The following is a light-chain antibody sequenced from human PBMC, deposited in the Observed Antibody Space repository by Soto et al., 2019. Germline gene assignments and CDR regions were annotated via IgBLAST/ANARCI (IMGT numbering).Light chain of an antibody. CDR1: QGISTF. J-gene: IGKJ5*01. CDR3: QKYSSVIT. Sequence: DIQMTQSPSSLSASVGDRVTITCRASQGISTFLAGYQQKPGKVPKLLISAASTLQSGVPSRFSGSGSGTDFTLTTTNLQPEDVATYYCQKYSSVITFGQGTRLEIK. CDR2: AAS. V-gene: IGKV1-27*01.